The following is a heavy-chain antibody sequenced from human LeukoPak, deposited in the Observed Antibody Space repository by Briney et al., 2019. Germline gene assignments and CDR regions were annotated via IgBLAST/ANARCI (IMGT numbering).Heavy chain of an antibody. V-gene: IGHV4-59*01. CDR2: IYYSGST. J-gene: IGHJ4*02. D-gene: IGHD3-16*02. Sequence: PSETLSLTCTVSGGSISSYYWSWIRQPPGKGLEWIGYIYYSGSTNYNPSLKSRVTISVDTSKNQFSLKLSSVTAADTAVYYCAREERWGSYRGFDYWGQGTLVTVSS. CDR1: GGSISSYY. CDR3: AREERWGSYRGFDY.